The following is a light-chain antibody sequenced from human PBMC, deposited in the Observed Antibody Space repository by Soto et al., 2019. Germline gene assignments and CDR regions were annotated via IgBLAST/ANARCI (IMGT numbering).Light chain of an antibody. CDR2: EVS. J-gene: IGLJ1*01. Sequence: QSVLTHPASVSGSPGQSLTISCTGTSIDVGGYNYVSWYQQQSGKAPKLIIHEVSNRPSGVSNRFSGSKSGNTASLTISGLQAEDEADYYCSSYPSSRAYVFGIGTKVTGL. CDR3: SSYPSSRAYV. CDR1: SIDVGGYNY. V-gene: IGLV2-14*01.